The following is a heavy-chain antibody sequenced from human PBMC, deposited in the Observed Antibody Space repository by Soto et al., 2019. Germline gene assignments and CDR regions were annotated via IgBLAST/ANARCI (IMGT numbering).Heavy chain of an antibody. V-gene: IGHV3-74*01. D-gene: IGHD2-2*01. Sequence: EVQLVESGGGLVQPGGSLRLSCAATGFTFSTYWMHWVRQGPGKGLVWVSRISTDGSSTTYADSVKGRFTFSRDNAKNTLYLQMNSLRAEDTAVYYCARATGSNHPFDYWGQGSLVTVSS. CDR2: ISTDGSST. CDR1: GFTFSTYW. CDR3: ARATGSNHPFDY. J-gene: IGHJ4*02.